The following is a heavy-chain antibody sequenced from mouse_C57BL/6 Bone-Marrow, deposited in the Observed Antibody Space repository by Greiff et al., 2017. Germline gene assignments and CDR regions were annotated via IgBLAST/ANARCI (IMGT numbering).Heavy chain of an antibody. D-gene: IGHD2-2*01. J-gene: IGHJ4*01. CDR2: IDPSDSYT. CDR1: GYTFTSYW. Sequence: QVQLQQPGAELVMPGASVKLSCKASGYTFTSYWMHWVKQGPGQGLEWIGEIDPSDSYTNYNQKFKGKSTLAVDKSSSTAYMQLSSLTSEDSAFYYCAGVTTRYAMDYWGQGTSVTVSS. CDR3: AGVTTRYAMDY. V-gene: IGHV1-69*01.